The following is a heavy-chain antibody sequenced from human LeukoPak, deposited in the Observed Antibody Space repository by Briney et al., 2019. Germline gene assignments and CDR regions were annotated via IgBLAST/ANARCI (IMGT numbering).Heavy chain of an antibody. J-gene: IGHJ6*02. Sequence: PGGSLRLSCAASGFTFSSYSMNWVRQAPGKGLEWVSSISSSSSYIYYADSVKGRFTISRDNSKNTLYLQMNSLRAEDTAVYYCARDIYPDDYGDLNYGMDVWGQGTTVTVSS. CDR3: ARDIYPDDYGDLNYGMDV. D-gene: IGHD4-17*01. CDR1: GFTFSSYS. CDR2: ISSSSSYI. V-gene: IGHV3-21*01.